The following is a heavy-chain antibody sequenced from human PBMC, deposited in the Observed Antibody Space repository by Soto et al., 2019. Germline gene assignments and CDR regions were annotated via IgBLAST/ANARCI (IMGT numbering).Heavy chain of an antibody. J-gene: IGHJ4*02. Sequence: ASVKVSCKASGGTFSSYTISWVRQAPGQGLEWMGRIIPILGIANYAQKFQGRVTITADKSTSTVYMELSSLRSEDTAVYYCARDVYRGLGFFDYWGQGTLVTVSS. CDR1: GGTFSSYT. CDR2: IIPILGIA. CDR3: ARDVYRGLGFFDY. D-gene: IGHD1-26*01. V-gene: IGHV1-69*02.